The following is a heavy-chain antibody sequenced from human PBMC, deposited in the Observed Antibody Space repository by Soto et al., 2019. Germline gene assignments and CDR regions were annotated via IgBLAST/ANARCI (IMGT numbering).Heavy chain of an antibody. D-gene: IGHD2-15*01. V-gene: IGHV1-69*13. CDR1: GGTFSSDS. CDR2: IIPMFDTP. Sequence: GASVKVSCKASGGTFSSDSFSWVRQAPGQGLEWMGGIIPMFDTPIYAQKFQDRVTITADESTSTAYMQLSSLRPGDTAVYYCARSGGLDRDFNYWGRGSLVTVSS. CDR3: ARSGGLDRDFNY. J-gene: IGHJ4*02.